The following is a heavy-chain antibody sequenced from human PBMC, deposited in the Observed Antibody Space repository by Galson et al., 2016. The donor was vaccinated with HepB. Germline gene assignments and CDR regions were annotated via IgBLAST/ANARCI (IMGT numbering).Heavy chain of an antibody. CDR1: GFTFSRHG. CDR2: VRFDGSTK. Sequence: SLRLSCAASGFTFSRHGMHWVRQAPGKGLEWVALVRFDGSTKYYGDSVKGRFTISRDNSKNTVFLQMNSLRAEDSAVYYCARDRDMTTVLHYFDSWGQGTLVTVSS. D-gene: IGHD4-11*01. J-gene: IGHJ4*02. V-gene: IGHV3-33*01. CDR3: ARDRDMTTVLHYFDS.